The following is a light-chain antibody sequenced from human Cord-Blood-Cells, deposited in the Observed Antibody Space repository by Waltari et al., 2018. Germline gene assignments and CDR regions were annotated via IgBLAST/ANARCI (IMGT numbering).Light chain of an antibody. CDR1: SSDVGGYNY. J-gene: IGLJ3*02. CDR2: EGS. Sequence: QSALTQPASVSGSPGQSITISCTGTSSDVGGYNYVSWYQQHPGKAPELMIYEGSKRPSGVSTRFSGSKSGNTASLTISGLQAEDEADYYCCSYAGSSTWVFGGGTKLTVL. V-gene: IGLV2-23*01. CDR3: CSYAGSSTWV.